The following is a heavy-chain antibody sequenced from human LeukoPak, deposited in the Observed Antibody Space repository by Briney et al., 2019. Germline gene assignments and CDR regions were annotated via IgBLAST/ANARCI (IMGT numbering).Heavy chain of an antibody. D-gene: IGHD6-19*01. V-gene: IGHV2-5*02. CDR2: IYWDDDK. J-gene: IGHJ4*02. CDR3: VHRRICSPFDY. Sequence: SGPTLVRPTQTLTLTSTFSGFSLSTSGVGVGWVRQPPGKALEWLALIYWDDDKRYNSSLKSRLTITKDTSKNQVVLTTTNVQPVDTATCYCVHRRICSPFDYWGQGALVTVSS. CDR1: GFSLSTSGVG.